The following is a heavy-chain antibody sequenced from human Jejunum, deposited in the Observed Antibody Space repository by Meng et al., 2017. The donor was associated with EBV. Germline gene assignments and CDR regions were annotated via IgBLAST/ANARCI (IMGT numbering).Heavy chain of an antibody. CDR3: ARGGPDFGDYVPFDY. V-gene: IGHV4-30-2*01. CDR2: IYHIGST. CDR1: GDSIARGAYL. D-gene: IGHD4-17*01. J-gene: IGHJ4*02. Sequence: QVQLQESGSGSVKPSETLSLTCALSGDSIARGAYLWSWIRQPPGKGLEWIGNIYHIGSTYYNTSLKSRVTISVDRSKNQFSLKLTSVTAADTAVYYCARGGPDFGDYVPFDYWGQGTLVTVSS.